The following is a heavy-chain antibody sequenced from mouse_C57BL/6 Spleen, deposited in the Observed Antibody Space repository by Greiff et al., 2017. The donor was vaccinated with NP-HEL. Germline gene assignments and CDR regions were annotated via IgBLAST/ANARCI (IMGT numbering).Heavy chain of an antibody. Sequence: EVKVVESGAELVRTGASVKLSCTASGFNIKDYYMHWVKQRPEQGLEWIGRIDPEDGDTEYAPKFQGKATMTADTSSNTAYLQLSSLTSEDTAVYYCTPRWLLAMDYWGQGTSVTVSS. CDR3: TPRWLLAMDY. CDR1: GFNIKDYY. V-gene: IGHV14-1*01. CDR2: IDPEDGDT. D-gene: IGHD2-3*01. J-gene: IGHJ4*01.